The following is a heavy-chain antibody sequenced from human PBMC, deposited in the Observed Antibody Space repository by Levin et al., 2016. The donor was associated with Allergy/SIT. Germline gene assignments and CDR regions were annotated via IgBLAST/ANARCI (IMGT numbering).Heavy chain of an antibody. CDR2: IYPQSGGT. D-gene: IGHD7-27*01. V-gene: IGHV1-2*02. Sequence: WVRQAPGQGLEWMGWIYPQSGGTNYAQKFQGRVTMTRDTSISTVYMELSSLRSDDTAVYYCTRDANWGPDYWGQGTLVTVSS. CDR3: TRDANWGPDY. J-gene: IGHJ4*02.